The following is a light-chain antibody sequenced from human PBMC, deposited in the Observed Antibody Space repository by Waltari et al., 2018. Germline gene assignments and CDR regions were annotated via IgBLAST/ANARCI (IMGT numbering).Light chain of an antibody. CDR2: QDT. Sequence: SYEMTQTPSMPVSPGQTVSITCSGDKLGTQFVSWYQLKPGQSPLLVIYQDTKRPSGIPERFSGSNSGNTATLTITGTQPMDEADYYCQAWDSSIVVFGGGTKLTVL. CDR1: KLGTQF. CDR3: QAWDSSIVV. J-gene: IGLJ2*01. V-gene: IGLV3-1*01.